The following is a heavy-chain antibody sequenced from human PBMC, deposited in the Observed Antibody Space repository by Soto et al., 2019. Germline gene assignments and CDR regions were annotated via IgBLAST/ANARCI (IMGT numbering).Heavy chain of an antibody. Sequence: SETLSLTCTVSGGSISGYYWSWIRQPPGKGLEWIGYIFYSGSTNHNPSLRSRVTISVDTSKNQFSLKLSSVTTADTAMYYCARVGSSGWSPDYWGQGTLVTVSS. CDR3: ARVGSSGWSPDY. V-gene: IGHV4-59*01. CDR2: IFYSGST. J-gene: IGHJ4*02. D-gene: IGHD6-19*01. CDR1: GGSISGYY.